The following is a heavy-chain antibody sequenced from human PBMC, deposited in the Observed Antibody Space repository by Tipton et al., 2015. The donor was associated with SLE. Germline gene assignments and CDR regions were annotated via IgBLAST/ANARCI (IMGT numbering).Heavy chain of an antibody. Sequence: TLSLTCAVYGGSFSGYYWSWIRQPPGKGLEWIGEINHSGSTNYNPSLKSRVTISVDTSKNRFSLKLSSVTAADTAVYYCARGGRVAAAGTFDPWGQGTLVTVSS. J-gene: IGHJ5*02. D-gene: IGHD6-13*01. V-gene: IGHV4-34*01. CDR2: INHSGST. CDR3: ARGGRVAAAGTFDP. CDR1: GGSFSGYY.